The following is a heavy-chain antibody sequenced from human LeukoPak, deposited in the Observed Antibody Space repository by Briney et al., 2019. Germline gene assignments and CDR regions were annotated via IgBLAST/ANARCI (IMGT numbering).Heavy chain of an antibody. V-gene: IGHV3-30-3*01. Sequence: PGGSLRLSCATSGFTFSNYAMHWVRQAPGKGLEWVAVISYDGSNKYYADSLKGRFTISRDNSKNTLYLQMNSLRAEDTAVYNCARDDYGDYGLLDYWGQGTLVTVSS. CDR3: ARDDYGDYGLLDY. CDR1: GFTFSNYA. J-gene: IGHJ4*02. D-gene: IGHD4-17*01. CDR2: ISYDGSNK.